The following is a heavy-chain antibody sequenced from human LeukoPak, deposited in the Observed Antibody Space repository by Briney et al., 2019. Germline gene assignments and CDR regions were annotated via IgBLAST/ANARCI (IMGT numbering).Heavy chain of an antibody. V-gene: IGHV3-30*04. CDR2: ISYDGSNK. CDR1: GFTFSSYA. CDR3: ARDSSGPLHA. J-gene: IGHJ5*02. Sequence: GGSLRLSCAASGFTFSSYAMHWVRQAPGKGLERVAVISYDGSNKYYADSVKGRFTISRDNSKNTLYLQMNSLRAEDTAVYYCARDSSGPLHAWGQGTLVTVSS. D-gene: IGHD6-19*01.